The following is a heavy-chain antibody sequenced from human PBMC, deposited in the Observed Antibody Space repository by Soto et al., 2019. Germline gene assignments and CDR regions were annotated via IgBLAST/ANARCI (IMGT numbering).Heavy chain of an antibody. CDR3: AKEYSTSFDY. CDR1: GFSFSNYP. V-gene: IGHV3-23*01. J-gene: IGHJ4*02. Sequence: GGSLRLSCAASGFSFSNYPMNWVRQAPGKGLEWVSAISAGGSNTNYADSVKGRFTISSDNSKNTLYLQMNGLRADDTAVYYCAKEYSTSFDYWGQGTPVTVSS. D-gene: IGHD6-6*01. CDR2: ISAGGSNT.